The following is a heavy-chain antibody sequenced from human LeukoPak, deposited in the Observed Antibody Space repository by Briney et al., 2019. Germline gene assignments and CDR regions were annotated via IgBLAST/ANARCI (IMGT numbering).Heavy chain of an antibody. V-gene: IGHV4-39*01. CDR3: ARQASSGWYDY. J-gene: IGHJ4*02. D-gene: IGHD6-19*01. CDR1: GGSISSTSYY. CDR2: IYYSGST. Sequence: KPSETLSLTCTVSGGSISSTSYYWGWIRQPPGKGLEWIGSIYYSGSTYYNPSLKSRVTISVDTSTNQSSLKLISVTAADTAVYYCARQASSGWYDYWGQGTLVTVSS.